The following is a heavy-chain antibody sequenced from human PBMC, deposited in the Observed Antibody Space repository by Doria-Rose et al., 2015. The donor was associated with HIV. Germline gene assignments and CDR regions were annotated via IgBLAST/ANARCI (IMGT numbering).Heavy chain of an antibody. D-gene: IGHD6-13*01. CDR3: ARVKSSRWYHKYYFDF. J-gene: IGHJ4*02. Sequence: QITLKESGPVLVKPTETLTLTCTVSGVSLSSPGMGVSWIRQPPGKALEWLANIFSDDERSYKTSLKSRLTISRGTSKIQVVPTMTDMDPVDTATYYCARVKSSRWYHKYYFDFWGQGTLVIVSA. CDR2: IFSDDER. CDR1: GVSLSSPGMG. V-gene: IGHV2-26*01.